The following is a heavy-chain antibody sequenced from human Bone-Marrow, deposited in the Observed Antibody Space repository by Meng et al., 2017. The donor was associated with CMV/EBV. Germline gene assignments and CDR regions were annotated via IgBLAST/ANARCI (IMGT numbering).Heavy chain of an antibody. CDR2: ISSNGGST. CDR1: GFTFSSYA. J-gene: IGHJ4*02. V-gene: IGHV3-64*02. D-gene: IGHD4-11*01. Sequence: GESLKISCAGTGFTFSSYAMHWVRQAPGKGLEYVSAISSNGGSTYYADSVKGRFTISRDNSKNTLYLQMGSLRAEDMAVYYCARVTTVTTPYWGQGTRVTVSS. CDR3: ARVTTVTTPY.